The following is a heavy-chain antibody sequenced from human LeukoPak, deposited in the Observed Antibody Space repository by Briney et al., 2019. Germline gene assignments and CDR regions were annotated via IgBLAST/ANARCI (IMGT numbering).Heavy chain of an antibody. D-gene: IGHD6-13*01. CDR2: IYYSGGT. CDR1: GVSIGRSSYG. CDR3: ARHGSIATGAFTY. V-gene: IGHV4-39*01. Sequence: PSETLSLTCSVSGVSIGRSSYGWGWARQPGGKGREWIGSIYYSGGTYYTPFLKSRVTISVDTSRNQFSLKLCSVTAADTAVYYCARHGSIATGAFTYWGQGTLVTVSS. J-gene: IGHJ4*02.